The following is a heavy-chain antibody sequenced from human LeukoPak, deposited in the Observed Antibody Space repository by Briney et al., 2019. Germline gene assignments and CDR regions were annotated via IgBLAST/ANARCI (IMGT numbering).Heavy chain of an antibody. V-gene: IGHV3-72*01. D-gene: IGHD2-2*01. CDR3: ARVRYCSSTTCRGAFDI. J-gene: IGHJ3*02. CDR2: TRNKANSYTT. CDR1: GFTFSDHY. Sequence: GGSLRLSCAASGFTFSDHYMDWVRQAPGKGLEWVGRTRNKANSYTTEYAASVKGRFTISRADSENSLYLQMDSLKTEDTAVYFCARVRYCSSTTCRGAFDIWGQGTMVTVSS.